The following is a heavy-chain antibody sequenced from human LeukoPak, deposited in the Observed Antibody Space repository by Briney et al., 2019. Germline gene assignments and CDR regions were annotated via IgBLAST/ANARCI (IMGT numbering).Heavy chain of an antibody. J-gene: IGHJ6*02. D-gene: IGHD2/OR15-2a*01. CDR2: ISTDGSST. CDR3: ASYLTSIPSGMDV. Sequence: GGSLRLSCAASGFTFSRYWMHWLRQAPGKGLVWVSRISTDGSSTSYADSVKGRFTISRDNGKNTLYLQMNSLRGEDTAVYYCASYLTSIPSGMDVWGQGTTATVSS. CDR1: GFTFSRYW. V-gene: IGHV3-74*01.